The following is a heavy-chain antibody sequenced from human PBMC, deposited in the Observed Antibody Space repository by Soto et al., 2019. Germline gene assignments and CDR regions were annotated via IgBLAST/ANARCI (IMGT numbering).Heavy chain of an antibody. CDR2: ISGGGGST. CDR1: GFTFSSFA. J-gene: IGHJ6*02. V-gene: IGHV3-23*01. CDR3: VKDRSRSQRSGMDA. Sequence: GGSLRLSCAASGFTFSSFAMTWVRQSPVKGLEWVSAISGGGGSTYYADSVKGRFTIPRDNSKMMAFLQMNSLRADDTGVYYGVKDRSRSQRSGMDAWGQGTTVTVAS. D-gene: IGHD5-18*01.